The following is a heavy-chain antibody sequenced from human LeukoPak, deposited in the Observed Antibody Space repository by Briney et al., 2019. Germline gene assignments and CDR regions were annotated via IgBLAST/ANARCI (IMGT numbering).Heavy chain of an antibody. V-gene: IGHV3-74*01. Sequence: PGGSLRLSCAASGFTFSNYWMHWVRQAPVKGLVWVSRIKGDGSYTNYADSVKGRFTISRDNAKNTLYLQMNSLRAEDTAVYYCARGYSYAEFDYWGQGALVTVSS. CDR2: IKGDGSYT. J-gene: IGHJ4*02. D-gene: IGHD5-18*01. CDR1: GFTFSNYW. CDR3: ARGYSYAEFDY.